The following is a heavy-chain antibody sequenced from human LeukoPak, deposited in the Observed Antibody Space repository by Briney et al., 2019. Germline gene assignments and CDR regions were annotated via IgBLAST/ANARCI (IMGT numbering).Heavy chain of an antibody. D-gene: IGHD3-10*01. V-gene: IGHV1-18*01. CDR3: ARGGGNYGSGNPIDY. Sequence: GASVKVSCKASGYTFTSYGISWVRQAPGQGLEWMGWISAYNGNTNYAQKLQGRVTMTTDTSTSTAYMELSSLRSEDTAVYYCARGGGNYGSGNPIDYWGQGTLVTVSS. CDR2: ISAYNGNT. CDR1: GYTFTSYG. J-gene: IGHJ4*02.